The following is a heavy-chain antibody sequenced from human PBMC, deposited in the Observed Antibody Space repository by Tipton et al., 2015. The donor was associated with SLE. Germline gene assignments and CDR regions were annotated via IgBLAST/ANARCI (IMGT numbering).Heavy chain of an antibody. CDR1: GGSISSGSYY. Sequence: TLSLTCTVSGGSISSGSYYWSWIRQPPGKGLEWIGEINHSGSTNYNPSLKSRVTISVDTSKNQFSLKLSSVTAADTAVYYCARDLWDFWSGYYGYWGQGTLVTVSS. CDR3: ARDLWDFWSGYYGY. J-gene: IGHJ4*02. D-gene: IGHD3-3*01. V-gene: IGHV4-39*07. CDR2: INHSGST.